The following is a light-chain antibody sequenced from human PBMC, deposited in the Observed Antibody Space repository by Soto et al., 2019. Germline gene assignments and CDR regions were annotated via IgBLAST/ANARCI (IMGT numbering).Light chain of an antibody. CDR2: RNN. CDR3: AAWDDSGSYV. CDR1: SSNIGSNY. Sequence: QSVLTQPPSASGTPGQRVTISCSGSSSNIGSNYVYWYQQLPGTAPKLLIYRNNQRPSGVPDRFSGSKSGTSASLAISGLRSEDEADYYCAAWDDSGSYVLGTGTKVTVL. V-gene: IGLV1-47*01. J-gene: IGLJ1*01.